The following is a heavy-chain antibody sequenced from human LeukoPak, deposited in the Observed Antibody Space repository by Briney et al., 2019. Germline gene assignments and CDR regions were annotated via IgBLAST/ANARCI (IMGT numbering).Heavy chain of an antibody. Sequence: GGSLRLSCAASGFTFSSYWMSWVRQAPGKGLEWVANIKQDGSEKYYVDSVKGRFTISRDNAKNSLYLQMNSLRAEDTAVYYCAGSYYYYYYYMDVWGKGTTVTVSS. V-gene: IGHV3-7*03. D-gene: IGHD1-26*01. CDR2: IKQDGSEK. CDR1: GFTFSSYW. J-gene: IGHJ6*03. CDR3: AGSYYYYYYYMDV.